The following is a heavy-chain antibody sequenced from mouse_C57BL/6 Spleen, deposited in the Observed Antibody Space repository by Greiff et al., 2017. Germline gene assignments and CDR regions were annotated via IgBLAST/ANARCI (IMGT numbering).Heavy chain of an antibody. J-gene: IGHJ2*01. Sequence: QVQLQQPGAELVRPGSSVKLSCKASGYTFTSYWMHWVKQRPIQGLEWIGNIDRSDSETHYNQKFKDKATLTVDKSSSTAYMQLSSLTSEDSAVYYCARSGRGGYFDYWGQGTTLTVSS. CDR2: IDRSDSET. V-gene: IGHV1-52*01. CDR1: GYTFTSYW. CDR3: ARSGRGGYFDY. D-gene: IGHD3-2*02.